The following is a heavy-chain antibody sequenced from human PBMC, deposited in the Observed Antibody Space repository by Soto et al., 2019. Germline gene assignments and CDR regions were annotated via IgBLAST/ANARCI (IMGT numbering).Heavy chain of an antibody. CDR2: IHYRGNT. D-gene: IGHD3-10*01. Sequence: QVQLQESGPGLVKPSQTLSLTCTVSGVSITSGDYYWSWIRQPTGKGLECIGYIHYRGNTYYNPSLESRAAISVDTSKNQFSLNLTSVTAADTAVYYCARSRVRMTNWFDPWGQGTLVTVSS. CDR1: GVSITSGDYY. CDR3: ARSRVRMTNWFDP. J-gene: IGHJ5*02. V-gene: IGHV4-30-4*01.